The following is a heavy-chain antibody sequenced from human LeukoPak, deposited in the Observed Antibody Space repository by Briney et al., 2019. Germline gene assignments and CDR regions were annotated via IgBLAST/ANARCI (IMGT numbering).Heavy chain of an antibody. CDR2: IRYDGTNK. J-gene: IGHJ4*02. Sequence: TGGSLRLSCAAAGFTFSNYGMHWVRQAPGKGLEWVAFIRYDGTNKYYADSVKGRFTISRDNSKNTLYLQMNSLRAEDTAVYYCAKDALVLRYTRQREYYFDYWGQGTLVTVSS. CDR1: GFTFSNYG. D-gene: IGHD3-9*01. V-gene: IGHV3-30*02. CDR3: AKDALVLRYTRQREYYFDY.